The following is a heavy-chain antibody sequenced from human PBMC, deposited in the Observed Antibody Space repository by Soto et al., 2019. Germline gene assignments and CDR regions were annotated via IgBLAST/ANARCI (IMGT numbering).Heavy chain of an antibody. CDR3: ARRCGGDCYISTHYYVDY. CDR1: GGSISSSSYY. Sequence: PSETLSLTCTVSGGSISSSSYYWGWIRQPPGKGLEWIGSIYYSGSTYYNPSLKSRVTISVDTSKNQFSLKLSSVTAADTAVYYCARRCGGDCYISTHYYVDYWGQGTLVTVSS. CDR2: IYYSGST. D-gene: IGHD2-21*02. J-gene: IGHJ4*02. V-gene: IGHV4-39*01.